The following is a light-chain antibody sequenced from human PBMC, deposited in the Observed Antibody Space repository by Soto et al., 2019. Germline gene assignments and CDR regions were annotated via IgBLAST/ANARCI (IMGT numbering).Light chain of an antibody. CDR3: QKYGSFWT. V-gene: IGKV3-20*01. Sequence: EIVLTQSPATLSSFPGDRVTLSFRASQAVNTRLAWYQHKPGQAPRLLIYLASNRAAGIPDRFSGSGSGTDFTLTIRGLEPDDFAVYYCQKYGSFWTFGQGTKVDIK. CDR1: QAVNTR. CDR2: LAS. J-gene: IGKJ1*01.